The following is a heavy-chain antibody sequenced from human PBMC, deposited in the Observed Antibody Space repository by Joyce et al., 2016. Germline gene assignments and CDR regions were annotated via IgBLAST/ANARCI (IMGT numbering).Heavy chain of an antibody. J-gene: IGHJ4*02. CDR2: LSWNSDTI. CDR1: GFTFDDYD. D-gene: IGHD3-10*01. CDR3: AKPSVAGTFDY. Sequence: EVQLVESGGGLVQPGRSLRLSCKASGFTFDDYDMHWVRQVPGKGLEWVAGLSWNSDTIAYADSVKGRFTISRDNAKNSLSLQMTSLRTEDTALYYCAKPSVAGTFDYWGQGTLVTVSS. V-gene: IGHV3-9*01.